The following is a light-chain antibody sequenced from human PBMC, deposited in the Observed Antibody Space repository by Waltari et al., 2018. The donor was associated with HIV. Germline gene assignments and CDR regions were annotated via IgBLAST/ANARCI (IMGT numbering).Light chain of an antibody. J-gene: IGLJ2*01. V-gene: IGLV3-10*01. CDR2: EDD. CDR3: YSTDSSGYHKV. Sequence: SYELTQPPSVSVSPGQAARIPCSGDALAKKYAYWYQQKSGQAPVLVIYEDDKRPSGIPERFSASTSGTMATLTISGAQVEDEGDYYCYSTDSSGYHKVFGGGTKLTVL. CDR1: ALAKKY.